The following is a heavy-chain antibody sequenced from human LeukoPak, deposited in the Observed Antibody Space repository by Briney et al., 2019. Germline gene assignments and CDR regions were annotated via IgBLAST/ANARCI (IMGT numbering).Heavy chain of an antibody. CDR1: GGSFSDYY. D-gene: IGHD4-17*01. V-gene: IGHV4-34*01. Sequence: SETLSLTCAVYGGSFSDYYWSWIRQPPGKGLEWIGEINHGGSTNYNPSLKSRVTISVDTSKNQFSLKLSSVTAADTAVYYCARVTVTRWFDPWGQGTLVTVSS. J-gene: IGHJ5*02. CDR3: ARVTVTRWFDP. CDR2: INHGGST.